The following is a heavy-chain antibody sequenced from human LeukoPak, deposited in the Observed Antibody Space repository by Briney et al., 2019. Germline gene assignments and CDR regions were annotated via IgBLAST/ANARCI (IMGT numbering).Heavy chain of an antibody. Sequence: PGGSLRLSCAASGFTFSSYGMRWVRQAPGKGLEWVAVIWYDGNNKYYVDSVKGRFTISRDNSKNTLYLQMNSLRAEDTAVYYCARDHAFSPDYWGQGTLVTVSS. CDR2: IWYDGNNK. D-gene: IGHD2/OR15-2a*01. J-gene: IGHJ4*02. CDR1: GFTFSSYG. V-gene: IGHV3-33*01. CDR3: ARDHAFSPDY.